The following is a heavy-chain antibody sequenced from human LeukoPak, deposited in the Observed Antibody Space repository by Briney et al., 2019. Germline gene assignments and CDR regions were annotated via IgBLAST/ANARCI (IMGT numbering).Heavy chain of an antibody. V-gene: IGHV3-49*04. Sequence: GGSLRLSCAASGFTFRDYAMSWVRLAPGKGLQWVGFIRSKTYGGAADYGASVKGRFTIYRDDSQSIAYLLMNRLEIEDTAVYYCTRIGIGIIGRDPVDYWGQGTLVTVSS. CDR1: GFTFRDYA. CDR3: TRIGIGIIGRDPVDY. J-gene: IGHJ4*02. CDR2: IRSKTYGGAA. D-gene: IGHD2-21*01.